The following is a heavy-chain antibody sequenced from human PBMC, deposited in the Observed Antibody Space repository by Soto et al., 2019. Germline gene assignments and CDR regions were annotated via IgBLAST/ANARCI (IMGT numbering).Heavy chain of an antibody. Sequence: LSLTCTVSGGSISSGGYYWSWIRQHPGKGLEWIGNIYYSGSTYYNPSLKRRVTISVDTSKNQFSLKLSSVTAAVTAVYYCARVLCSGGSCSDSPFDYWGQGTLVTVS. D-gene: IGHD2-15*01. CDR2: IYYSGST. V-gene: IGHV4-31*03. CDR3: ARVLCSGGSCSDSPFDY. CDR1: GGSISSGGYY. J-gene: IGHJ4*02.